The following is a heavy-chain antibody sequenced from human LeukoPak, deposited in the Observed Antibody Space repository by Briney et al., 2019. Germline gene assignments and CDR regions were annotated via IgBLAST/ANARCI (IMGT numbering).Heavy chain of an antibody. CDR2: ISAFNGYT. J-gene: IGHJ5*02. Sequence: ASVKVSCKASGYTFSTSGISWVRQAPGQGLEWMGWISAFNGYTNYAQKVQGRLTVTTDPSTSTAYMELRSLISDDTAVYYCARDVGITVADSFDPWGQGTLVTVSS. CDR3: ARDVGITVADSFDP. CDR1: GYTFSTSG. D-gene: IGHD6-13*01. V-gene: IGHV1-18*01.